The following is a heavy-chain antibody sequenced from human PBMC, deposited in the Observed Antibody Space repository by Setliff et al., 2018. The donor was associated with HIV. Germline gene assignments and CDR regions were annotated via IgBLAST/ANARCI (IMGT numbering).Heavy chain of an antibody. V-gene: IGHV1-2*02. CDR1: GYTFTGYY. D-gene: IGHD6-13*01. J-gene: IGHJ4*02. Sequence: ASVMVSCKAPGYTFTGYYMHWVRQAPGQGLEWMGWINPNSGGTNYAQKFQGRVTMTRDTSISTAYMELSRLRSDDTAVFYCALSSLAAAGGSFDHWGQGTLVTVSS. CDR2: INPNSGGT. CDR3: ALSSLAAAGGSFDH.